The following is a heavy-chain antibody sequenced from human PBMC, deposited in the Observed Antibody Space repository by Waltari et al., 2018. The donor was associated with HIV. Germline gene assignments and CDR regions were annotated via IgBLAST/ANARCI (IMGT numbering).Heavy chain of an antibody. Sequence: QVQLVQSGATLKEPGASVKVYCKTSGYTFREYDVNWVRQATGQGLEWMGWMNSDSGNTGYAQEFKGRVNMTRDTSTGIVSMELRSLSLQDTGVYYCTVSHRGAVFGDHWGQGTQVTVSS. CDR1: GYTFREYD. CDR3: TVSHRGAVFGDH. V-gene: IGHV1-8*01. CDR2: MNSDSGNT. D-gene: IGHD3-16*01. J-gene: IGHJ1*01.